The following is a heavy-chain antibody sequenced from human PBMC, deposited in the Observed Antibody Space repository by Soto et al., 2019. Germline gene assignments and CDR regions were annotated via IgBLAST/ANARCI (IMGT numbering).Heavy chain of an antibody. CDR3: ATVHSTSRSFDY. J-gene: IGHJ4*02. V-gene: IGHV3-23*01. CDR1: GFTFSMSA. Sequence: PGGSLRLSCVASGFTFSMSAMSWVRQAPGKGLEWVSTTGLNGRTTYYADSVKGRFTVSRDNSKNTLHLQMNSLRAEDTAVYYCATVHSTSRSFDYWGQGTLVTVSS. CDR2: TGLNGRTT. D-gene: IGHD2-2*01.